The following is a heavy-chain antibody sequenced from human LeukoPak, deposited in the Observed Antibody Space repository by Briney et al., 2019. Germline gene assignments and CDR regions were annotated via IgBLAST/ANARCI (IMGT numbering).Heavy chain of an antibody. CDR2: IRDDGSEK. J-gene: IGHJ4*02. CDR3: AGFRVSV. Sequence: GGSLRLSCEASGFTFRRYWLSWVRQAPGKGLEWVANIRDDGSEKFYVDSVKGRFTISRDSTKNSLYLQMNSLRAEDTAVYYCAGFRVSVWGQGTLVTVSS. V-gene: IGHV3-7*01. CDR1: GFTFRRYW. D-gene: IGHD3-10*01.